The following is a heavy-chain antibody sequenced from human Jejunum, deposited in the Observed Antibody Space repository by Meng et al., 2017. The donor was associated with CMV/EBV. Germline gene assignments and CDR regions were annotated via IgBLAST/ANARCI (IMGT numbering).Heavy chain of an antibody. CDR2: VRGKAYGGTS. V-gene: IGHV3-49*02. Sequence: MNWDRQARGKGREWVGFVRGKAYGGTSGHGASVKGSFTISSNDSENIAYLQMNRMKTAETGVYYCSRVCGEFCRGASCYVKSVDYWGQGTLVTVSS. CDR3: SRVCGEFCRGASCYVKSVDY. J-gene: IGHJ4*02. D-gene: IGHD2-2*01.